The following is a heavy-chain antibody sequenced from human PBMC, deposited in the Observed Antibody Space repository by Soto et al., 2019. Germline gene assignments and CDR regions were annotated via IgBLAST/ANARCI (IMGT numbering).Heavy chain of an antibody. CDR3: ARARYGSGWYIYY. CDR2: IIPILGIA. CDR1: GGTFSSYT. V-gene: IGHV1-69*02. J-gene: IGHJ4*02. Sequence: QVQLVQSGAEVKKPGSSVKVSCKASGGTFSSYTISWVRQAPGQGLEWMGRIIPILGIANYAQKFQGRVTXTXAXXTSTAYMELSTLSSEDMAVYYCARARYGSGWYIYYGGKGTVVAVST. D-gene: IGHD6-19*01.